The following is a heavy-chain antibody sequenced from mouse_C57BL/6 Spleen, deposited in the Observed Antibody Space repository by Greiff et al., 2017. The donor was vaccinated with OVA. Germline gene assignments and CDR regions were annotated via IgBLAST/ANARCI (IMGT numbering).Heavy chain of an antibody. CDR3: ARSVGIYYDYDGWYFDV. CDR2: IDPSDSET. Sequence: QVQLQQPGAELVRPGSSVKLSCKASGYTFTSYWMHWVKQRPIQGLEWIGNIDPSDSETPYNQKFKDKATLTVDKSSSTAYMQLSSLTSEDSAVYYCARSVGIYYDYDGWYFDVWGTGTTVTVSS. J-gene: IGHJ1*03. V-gene: IGHV1-52*01. CDR1: GYTFTSYW. D-gene: IGHD2-4*01.